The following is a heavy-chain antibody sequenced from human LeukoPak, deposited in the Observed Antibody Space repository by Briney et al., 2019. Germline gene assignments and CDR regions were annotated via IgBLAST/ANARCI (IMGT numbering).Heavy chain of an antibody. J-gene: IGHJ3*02. CDR3: AKDLQDFDWLGAVDI. D-gene: IGHD3-9*01. V-gene: IGHV3-23*01. Sequence: GGSLRLSCAASGFPFSSYAMSWVRQAPGKGLEWVSAISGSGGSTYYADSVKGRFTISRDNSKNTLYLQMNSLRAEDTAVYYCAKDLQDFDWLGAVDIWGQGTMVTVSS. CDR1: GFPFSSYA. CDR2: ISGSGGST.